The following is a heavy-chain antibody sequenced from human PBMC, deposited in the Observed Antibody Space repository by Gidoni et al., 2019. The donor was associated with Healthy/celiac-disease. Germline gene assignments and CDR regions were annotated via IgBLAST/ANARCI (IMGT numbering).Heavy chain of an antibody. CDR3: AIPAASIDYYYDSSGYYYPLDY. CDR1: GGSLSGYY. J-gene: IGHJ4*02. Sequence: QVQLQQWGAGLLKPSETLSLTCAVYGGSLSGYYWSWNRQPPGKGLDWIGEIHHSGSTNYNPSLKSRVTISVDTSKSQFSLKLSSVTAADTAVYYCAIPAASIDYYYDSSGYYYPLDYWGQGTLVTVSS. V-gene: IGHV4-34*01. CDR2: IHHSGST. D-gene: IGHD3-22*01.